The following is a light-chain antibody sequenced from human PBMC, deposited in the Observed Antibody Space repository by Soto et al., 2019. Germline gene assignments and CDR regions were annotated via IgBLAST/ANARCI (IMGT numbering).Light chain of an antibody. CDR2: GAS. V-gene: IGKV1-6*01. Sequence: AIQMTQFPASLSASVGDRVTITCRASQGIRDELGGYQQKPGKAPKLLIYGASRLERGVPSRFSGSGSGTDFSLTIYSLRPEDSATYFCLQDYKYPRTFGQGTNLQIK. CDR1: QGIRDE. CDR3: LQDYKYPRT. J-gene: IGKJ2*01.